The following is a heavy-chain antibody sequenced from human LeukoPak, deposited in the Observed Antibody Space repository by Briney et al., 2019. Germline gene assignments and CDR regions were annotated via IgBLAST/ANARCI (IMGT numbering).Heavy chain of an antibody. Sequence: ASVKVSCKASGYTFTSYDINWVRQATGQGLEWMGWMNPNSGNTGYAQKFQGRVTMTEDTSTDTAYMELSSLRSEDTAVYYCATVLRDGYNLPFDYWGQGTLVTVSS. CDR1: GYTFTSYD. J-gene: IGHJ4*02. V-gene: IGHV1-8*01. CDR2: MNPNSGNT. D-gene: IGHD5-24*01. CDR3: ATVLRDGYNLPFDY.